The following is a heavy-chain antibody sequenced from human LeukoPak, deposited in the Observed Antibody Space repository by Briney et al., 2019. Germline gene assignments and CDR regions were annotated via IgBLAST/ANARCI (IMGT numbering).Heavy chain of an antibody. CDR3: ARGYWNDDAFDS. D-gene: IGHD1-1*01. Sequence: ASVKVSCKASGYTFTSYGISWVGQAPGQGREWVGGVRAYTGNTNYAQKLQGTVTMTRDMSTSTVYMELSSLRSEDTAVYYCARGYWNDDAFDSGGQGTMVTVSS. J-gene: IGHJ3*02. CDR1: GYTFTSYG. V-gene: IGHV1-18*01. CDR2: VRAYTGNT.